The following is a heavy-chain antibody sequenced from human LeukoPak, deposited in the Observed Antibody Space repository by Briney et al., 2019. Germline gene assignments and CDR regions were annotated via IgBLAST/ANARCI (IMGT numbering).Heavy chain of an antibody. CDR1: GGSISSGGYY. V-gene: IGHV4-31*03. Sequence: PSETLSLTCTVSGGSISSGGYYWSWIRQHPGKGLEWIGYIYYSGSTYYSPSLKSRVTISVDTSKNQFSLKLSSVTAADTAVYYCASQVVVAARGIWFDPWGQGTLVTVSS. CDR3: ASQVVVAARGIWFDP. CDR2: IYYSGST. D-gene: IGHD2-15*01. J-gene: IGHJ5*02.